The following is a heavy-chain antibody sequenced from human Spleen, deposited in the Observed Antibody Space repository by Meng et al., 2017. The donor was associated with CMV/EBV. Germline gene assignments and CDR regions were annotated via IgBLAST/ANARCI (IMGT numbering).Heavy chain of an antibody. CDR3: ARRYSSGWYYFDC. V-gene: IGHV1-46*01. CDR2: INPSDDST. CDR1: GYTLTSYY. Sequence: KASGYTLTSYYMHWVRQAPGQGLEWMGIINPSDDSTSYAQKFQGRVTMTRDTSTSTVYMELSSLRSEDTAVYYCARRYSSGWYYFDCWGQGTLVTVSS. D-gene: IGHD6-19*01. J-gene: IGHJ4*02.